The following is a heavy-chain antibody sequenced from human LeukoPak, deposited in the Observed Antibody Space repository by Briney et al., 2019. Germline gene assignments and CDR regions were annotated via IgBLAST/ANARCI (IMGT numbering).Heavy chain of an antibody. CDR3: ARASFYSSSWYYFDY. CDR1: GGSISSSSYY. D-gene: IGHD6-13*01. Sequence: KPSETLSLTCTVSGGSISSSSYYWGWIRQPPGKGLEWIGYIYYSGSTNYNPSLKSRVTISVDTSKNQFSLKLSSVTAADTAVYYCARASFYSSSWYYFDYWGQGTLVTVSS. V-gene: IGHV4-61*05. J-gene: IGHJ4*02. CDR2: IYYSGST.